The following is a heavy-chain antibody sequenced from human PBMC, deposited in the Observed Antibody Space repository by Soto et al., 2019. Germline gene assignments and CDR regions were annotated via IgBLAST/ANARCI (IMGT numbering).Heavy chain of an antibody. CDR1: GYTFTSYG. CDR2: ISAYNGNT. Sequence: ASVKVSCKASGYTFTSYGISWVRQAPGQGLEWMGWISAYNGNTNYAQKLQGRVTMTTDTSTSTAYMELRSLRSDDTAVYYCAILAIYSSRGDAFDIWGQGTMVTVSS. V-gene: IGHV1-18*01. J-gene: IGHJ3*02. CDR3: AILAIYSSRGDAFDI. D-gene: IGHD2-21*01.